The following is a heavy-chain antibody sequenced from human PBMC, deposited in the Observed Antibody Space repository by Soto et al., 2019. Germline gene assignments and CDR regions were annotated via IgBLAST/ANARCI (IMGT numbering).Heavy chain of an antibody. V-gene: IGHV3-53*04. CDR2: IYSGGST. CDR1: GFTVSSNY. D-gene: IGHD2-15*01. J-gene: IGHJ3*02. Sequence: PGGSLRLSCAASGFTVSSNYMSWVRQAPGKGLEWASVIYSGGSTYYADSVKGRFTISRHNSKNTLYPQMNSLRAEDTAVYYCARGGPPWLSNSVVVVAPTGDAFDIWGQGTMVTGSS. CDR3: ARGGPPWLSNSVVVVAPTGDAFDI.